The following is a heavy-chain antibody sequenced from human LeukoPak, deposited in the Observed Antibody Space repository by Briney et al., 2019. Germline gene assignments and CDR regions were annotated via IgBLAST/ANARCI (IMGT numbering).Heavy chain of an antibody. CDR3: ARGPIPYYYDSSVGYFDY. D-gene: IGHD3-22*01. V-gene: IGHV1-3*04. Sequence: ASVKVSCKASGNTFAASAVHWVRQAPGQGLEWMGWINTANGNTKYSQQFQGRVTITRDTSASTAYMELNSLTSEDTAFYFCARGPIPYYYDSSVGYFDYWGQGTLVTVSS. CDR1: GNTFAASA. CDR2: INTANGNT. J-gene: IGHJ4*02.